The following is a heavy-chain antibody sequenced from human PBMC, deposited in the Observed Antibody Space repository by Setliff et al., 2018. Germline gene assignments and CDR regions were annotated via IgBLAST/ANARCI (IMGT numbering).Heavy chain of an antibody. CDR2: IFHGESI. D-gene: IGHD3-3*01. Sequence: SETLSLTCTVSGGSMTYYYWSWVRQPPGKGLEWIGNIFHGESISYNPSLNSRVTMSLDTSKNQFSLNLSSVTAADTAVYYCARDGPLYDNFWNAPGYMDVWGKGTTVTVSS. V-gene: IGHV4-59*12. J-gene: IGHJ6*03. CDR3: ARDGPLYDNFWNAPGYMDV. CDR1: GGSMTYYY.